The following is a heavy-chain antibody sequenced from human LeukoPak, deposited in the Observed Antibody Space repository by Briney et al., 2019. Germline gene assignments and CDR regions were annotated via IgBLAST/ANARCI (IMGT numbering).Heavy chain of an antibody. CDR2: IYYSGST. D-gene: IGHD1-26*01. J-gene: IGHJ5*02. CDR3: AREGEVGFMNWFDP. Sequence: SETLSLTCTVSGGSISSYYWSWIRQPPGKGLEWIGYIYYSGSTNYNPSLKSRVTISVDTSKNQFSLKLNSVTAADTAVYYCAREGEVGFMNWFDPWGQGTLVTVSS. V-gene: IGHV4-59*01. CDR1: GGSISSYY.